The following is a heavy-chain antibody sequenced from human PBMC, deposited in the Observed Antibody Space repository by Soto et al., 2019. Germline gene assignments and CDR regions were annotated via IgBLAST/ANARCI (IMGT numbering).Heavy chain of an antibody. J-gene: IGHJ6*02. CDR1: GFTFNSYG. V-gene: IGHV3-30*03. Sequence: QVQLVESGGGVVQPGRSLRLSCAASGFTFNSYGMHWVRQGPGNGLEWVAFISYDSTKTYYADYVKGRFTISRDNSNSALYVEMNRLTGEDTAVYYCTRTRSARSDIPYYAWDVWGQGTTVTVSS. CDR3: TRTRSARSDIPYYAWDV. CDR2: ISYDSTKT. D-gene: IGHD1-26*01.